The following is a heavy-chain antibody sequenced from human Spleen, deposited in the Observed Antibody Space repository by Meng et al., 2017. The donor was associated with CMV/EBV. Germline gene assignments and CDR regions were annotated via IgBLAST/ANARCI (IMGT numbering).Heavy chain of an antibody. CDR1: GFTFSSYW. CDR2: IKQDGSEK. J-gene: IGHJ6*02. V-gene: IGHV3-7*03. CDR3: AKDTTFRPGGDYSHGLDV. D-gene: IGHD6-6*01. Sequence: GESLKISCAASGFTFSSYWMSWVRQAPGKGLEWVANIKQDGSEKYYVDSVKGRFTISRDNSKNTVYLQMYSLRAEDTARYYCAKDTTFRPGGDYSHGLDVWGQGTTVTVSS.